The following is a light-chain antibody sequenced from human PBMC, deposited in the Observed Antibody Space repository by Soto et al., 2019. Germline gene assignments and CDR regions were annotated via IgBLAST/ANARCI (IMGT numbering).Light chain of an antibody. Sequence: DIQMTQSPSALSASVGDRVTITCRASQSITNYLNWYQHKPGQAPNLLIYAASTLQAGVPSRFRGSGSGTDFTLTISSLQPEDFATDVCQQSNRSPPTFGGGTKVEIK. J-gene: IGKJ4*01. CDR3: QQSNRSPPT. CDR2: AAS. CDR1: QSITNY. V-gene: IGKV1-39*01.